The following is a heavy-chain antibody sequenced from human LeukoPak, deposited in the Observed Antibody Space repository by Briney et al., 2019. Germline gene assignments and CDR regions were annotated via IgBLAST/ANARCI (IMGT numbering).Heavy chain of an antibody. D-gene: IGHD6-13*01. CDR1: GYIIFSYG. CDR3: ASRPLLSSAAAKSPGAFDI. Sequence: GESLQIFCKGSGYIIFSYGSGWVRQMPGKNLEWMGIIYTRGSDTSYSPSFQGQVTISADKSISTAYLQWSSLKASDTAMYYCASRPLLSSAAAKSPGAFDIWGQGTMVTVSS. V-gene: IGHV5-51*01. J-gene: IGHJ3*02. CDR2: IYTRGSDT.